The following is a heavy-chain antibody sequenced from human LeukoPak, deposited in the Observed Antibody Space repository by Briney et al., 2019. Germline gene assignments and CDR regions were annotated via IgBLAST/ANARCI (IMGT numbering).Heavy chain of an antibody. J-gene: IGHJ5*02. D-gene: IGHD6-13*01. CDR2: IYYSGST. Sequence: PSQTLSLTCAVSGGSISSGGYSWSWIRQPPGKGLEWIGYIYYSGSTNYNPSLKSRVTISVDTSKNQFSLKLSSVTAADTAVYYCARWGPGYSSSWYGGWFDPWGQGTLVTVSS. CDR1: GGSISSGGYS. V-gene: IGHV4-61*08. CDR3: ARWGPGYSSSWYGGWFDP.